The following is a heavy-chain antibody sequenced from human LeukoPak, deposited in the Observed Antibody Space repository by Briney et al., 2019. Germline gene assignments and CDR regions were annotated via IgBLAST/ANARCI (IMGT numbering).Heavy chain of an antibody. CDR2: INHSGST. CDR1: GGSFSDYY. D-gene: IGHD6-19*01. J-gene: IGHJ4*02. Sequence: PSETLSLTCAVYGGSFSDYYWSWIRQPPGKGLEWIGEINHSGSTNYNPSLKSRVTISVDTSKNQFSLKLSSVTAADTAVYYCARRPSVAGFDYWGQGTLVTVSS. CDR3: ARRPSVAGFDY. V-gene: IGHV4-34*01.